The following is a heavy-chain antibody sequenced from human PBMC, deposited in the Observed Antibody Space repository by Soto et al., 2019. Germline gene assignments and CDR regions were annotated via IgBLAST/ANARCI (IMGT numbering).Heavy chain of an antibody. J-gene: IGHJ6*02. CDR3: ARDPHYDFWSGLRSPQGQRYYYGMDV. CDR1: GGTFSSYA. CDR2: IIPIFGTA. V-gene: IGHV1-69*13. Sequence: SVKVSCKASGGTFSSYAISWVRQAPGQGLEWMGGIIPIFGTANYAQKFQGRVTITADESTSIAYMELSSLRSEDTAVYYCARDPHYDFWSGLRSPQGQRYYYGMDVWGQGTTVTVSS. D-gene: IGHD3-3*01.